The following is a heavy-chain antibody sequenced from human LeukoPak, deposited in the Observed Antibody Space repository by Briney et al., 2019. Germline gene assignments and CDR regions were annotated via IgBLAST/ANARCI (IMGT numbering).Heavy chain of an antibody. CDR2: INAGNGNT. D-gene: IGHD2-2*01. V-gene: IGHV1-3*03. Sequence: ASVKVSCKASGYTFTSYAMHWVRQAPGQRLEWMGWINAGNGNTKYSQEFQGRVTITRDTSASTAYMELSSLRSEDMAVYYCARATFHRCSSTSCYYFDYWAREPWSPSPQ. J-gene: IGHJ4*02. CDR1: GYTFTSYA. CDR3: ARATFHRCSSTSCYYFDY.